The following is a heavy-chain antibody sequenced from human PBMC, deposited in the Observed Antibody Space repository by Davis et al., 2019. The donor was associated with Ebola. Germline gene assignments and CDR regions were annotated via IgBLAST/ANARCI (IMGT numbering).Heavy chain of an antibody. D-gene: IGHD2-8*01. CDR2: INHSGST. V-gene: IGHV4-34*01. CDR1: GGSFSGYY. CDR3: ARGDVMEAAFDI. Sequence: PSETLSLTCAVYGGSFSGYYWSWIRQPPGKGLEWIGEINHSGSTNYNPSLKSRVTISVDTSKNQFSLKLSSVTAADTAVYYCARGDVMEAAFDIWGQGTMVTVSS. J-gene: IGHJ3*02.